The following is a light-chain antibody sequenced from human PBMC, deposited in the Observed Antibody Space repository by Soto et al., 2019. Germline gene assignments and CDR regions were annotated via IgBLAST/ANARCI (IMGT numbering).Light chain of an antibody. J-gene: IGKJ2*01. Sequence: DIQMTQSPSTLSASVGDRVTITCRASDTVTTRLAWYQQKPGKAPQLLIYDASSLESGVPSRFSGSGSGTEFTLTIRSLQPDDFATYYCQQYNSYPYTFGQGTKLEIK. CDR1: DTVTTR. CDR3: QQYNSYPYT. V-gene: IGKV1-5*01. CDR2: DAS.